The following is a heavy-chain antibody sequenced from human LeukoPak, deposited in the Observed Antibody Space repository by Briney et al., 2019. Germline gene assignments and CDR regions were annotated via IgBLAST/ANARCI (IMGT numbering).Heavy chain of an antibody. CDR1: GFTFSSFA. D-gene: IGHD4-17*01. Sequence: HSGGSLRLSCAASGFTFSSFAMTWVRQAPGKGLEWVSSITGNHGPTYNTDSVKGRFTISRDNSQNTLYLQMNSLRAEDTAVYYCTKDPNGDYVGAFDPWGQGTLVTVSS. CDR3: TKDPNGDYVGAFDP. V-gene: IGHV3-23*01. J-gene: IGHJ5*02. CDR2: ITGNHGPT.